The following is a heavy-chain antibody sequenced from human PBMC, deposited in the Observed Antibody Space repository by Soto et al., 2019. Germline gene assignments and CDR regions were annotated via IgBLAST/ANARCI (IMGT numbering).Heavy chain of an antibody. D-gene: IGHD2-15*01. Sequence: QVQLVQSGAEVKKPGSSVKVSCKASGGTFSSYAISWVRQAPGQGLEWMGGIIPIFGTANYAQKFQGRVTIAADESTSTAYLELTSLRSEDTAVYYCATGCVVVVAAFYGMDVWGQGTTVTVSS. J-gene: IGHJ6*02. CDR3: ATGCVVVVAAFYGMDV. CDR1: GGTFSSYA. V-gene: IGHV1-69*12. CDR2: IIPIFGTA.